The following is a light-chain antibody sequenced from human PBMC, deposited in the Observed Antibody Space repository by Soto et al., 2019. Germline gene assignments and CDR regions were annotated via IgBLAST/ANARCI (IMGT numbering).Light chain of an antibody. V-gene: IGKV1-5*01. CDR1: QSISSW. Sequence: DIQMTQSPSSLSASVGDRVSITCRASQSISSWLAWYQQKPGKAPKLLMFDASTVNPGVPSRFSGSGSGTDFTLTISDLQPDDFATYYCQHYDIYGRLTFGPGTTVDIK. J-gene: IGKJ3*01. CDR3: QHYDIYGRLT. CDR2: DAS.